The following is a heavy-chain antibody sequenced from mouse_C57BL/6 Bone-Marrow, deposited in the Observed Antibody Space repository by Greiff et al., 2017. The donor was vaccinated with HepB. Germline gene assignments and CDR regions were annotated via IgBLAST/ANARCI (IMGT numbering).Heavy chain of an antibody. D-gene: IGHD2-14*01. CDR1: GFTFSTSG. J-gene: IGHJ2*01. V-gene: IGHV5-6*01. CDR3: ARDRCDFYFDY. CDR2: INTGGSYT. Sequence: EVQLMESGGDLVKPGGSLKLSCAASGFTFSTSGMSWVRQTPDKRLEWVATINTGGSYTYYAYNVKGRFTISRDTAKNTLFLRMSSLKSEDSAIYYCARDRCDFYFDYWGQGTTLTVSS.